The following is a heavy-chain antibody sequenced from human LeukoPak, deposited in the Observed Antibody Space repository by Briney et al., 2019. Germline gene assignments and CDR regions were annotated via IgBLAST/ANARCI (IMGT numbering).Heavy chain of an antibody. D-gene: IGHD6-19*01. V-gene: IGHV4-59*11. J-gene: IGHJ4*02. CDR2: IYYSGST. CDR1: GGSIGSHY. Sequence: PSETLSLTCTVSGGSIGSHYWSWIRQPPGKGLEWIGYIYYSGSTNYNPSLKSRVTISVDTSKNQFSLKLSSVTAADTAVYYCARVPGGSIAVAGTALFDYWGQGTLVTVSS. CDR3: ARVPGGSIAVAGTALFDY.